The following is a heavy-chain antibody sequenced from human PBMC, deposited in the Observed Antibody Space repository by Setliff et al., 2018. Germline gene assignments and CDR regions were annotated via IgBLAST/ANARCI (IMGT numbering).Heavy chain of an antibody. D-gene: IGHD5-18*01. J-gene: IGHJ5*02. CDR3: ARGHTSMAP. CDR2: ISRSGTNYT. V-gene: IGHV3-11*05. Sequence: GGSLRLSCAASGFTFSNYAMSWVRQAPGKGLEWVSYISRSGTNYTNYADSVKGRFTISRDNAKNSLHLQMNSLRAEDTAVYYCARGHTSMAPWGQGTLVTVSS. CDR1: GFTFSNYA.